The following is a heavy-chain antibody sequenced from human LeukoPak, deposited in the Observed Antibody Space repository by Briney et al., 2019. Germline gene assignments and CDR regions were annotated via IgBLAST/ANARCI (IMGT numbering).Heavy chain of an antibody. D-gene: IGHD2-2*01. CDR1: GYTFISNG. CDR2: ISGYNGNT. V-gene: IGHV1-18*01. J-gene: IGHJ5*02. CDR3: ARDPLSSTTSQNWFDP. Sequence: GASVKVSCKASGYTFISNGISWVRQATGQGLEWMGWISGYNGNTNYAQKFQGRVTMTTDTSTSTAYMELKSLRSDDTAVYYCARDPLSSTTSQNWFDPWGQGTLVTVSS.